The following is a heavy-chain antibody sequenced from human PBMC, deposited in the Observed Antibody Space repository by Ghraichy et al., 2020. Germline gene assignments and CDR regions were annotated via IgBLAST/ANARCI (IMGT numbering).Heavy chain of an antibody. J-gene: IGHJ5*02. D-gene: IGHD2-15*01. V-gene: IGHV1-18*01. CDR1: GYTFTSYG. CDR2: ISAYNSNT. Sequence: ASVKVSCKASGYTFTSYGISWVRQAPGQGLEWMGWISAYNSNTNYAQKHQGRVTMTTDTSTSTAYMELRSLRSDDTAVYYCARVFGGTDTLPGIYNWFDPWGQGTLVTVSS. CDR3: ARVFGGTDTLPGIYNWFDP.